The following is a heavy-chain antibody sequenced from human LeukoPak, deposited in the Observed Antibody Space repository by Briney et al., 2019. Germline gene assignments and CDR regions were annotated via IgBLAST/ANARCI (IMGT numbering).Heavy chain of an antibody. V-gene: IGHV4-59*12. D-gene: IGHD3-10*01. Sequence: SETLSLTCTVSGGSISSYYWSWIRQPPGKGLEWIGYIYHSGSTYYNPSLKSRVTISVDRSKNQFSLKLSSVTAADTAVYYCARAYGSGSLLYFQHWGQGTLVTVSS. CDR2: IYHSGST. CDR3: ARAYGSGSLLYFQH. CDR1: GGSISSYY. J-gene: IGHJ1*01.